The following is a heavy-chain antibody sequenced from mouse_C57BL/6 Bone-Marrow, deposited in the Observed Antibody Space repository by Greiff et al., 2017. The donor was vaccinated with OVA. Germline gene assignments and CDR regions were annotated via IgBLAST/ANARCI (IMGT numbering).Heavy chain of an antibody. Sequence: QVQLQQSGPELVKPGASVKISCKASGYAFSSSWMNWVKQRPGKGLEWIGRIYPGDGDTNYNGKFKGKATLTAAKSSSPAYMQLSSLTSEDSAVYFCASPYYYGSSRFAYWGQGTLVTVSA. J-gene: IGHJ3*01. D-gene: IGHD1-1*01. V-gene: IGHV1-82*01. CDR3: ASPYYYGSSRFAY. CDR2: IYPGDGDT. CDR1: GYAFSSSW.